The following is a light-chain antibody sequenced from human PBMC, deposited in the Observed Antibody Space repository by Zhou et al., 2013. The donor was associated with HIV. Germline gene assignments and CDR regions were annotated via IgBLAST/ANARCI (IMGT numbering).Light chain of an antibody. V-gene: IGKV3-20*01. CDR3: QQYGSSPTT. J-gene: IGKJ4*01. CDR1: QSVTDNY. CDR2: GTS. Sequence: EIVLTQSPGTLSLSPGERATLSCRASQSVTDNYLAWYQQKPGQAPRLLVYGTSSRAAGIPDRFSGSGSGTDFTLTISRLEPDDFAVYYCQQYGSSPTTFGGGTKVEIK.